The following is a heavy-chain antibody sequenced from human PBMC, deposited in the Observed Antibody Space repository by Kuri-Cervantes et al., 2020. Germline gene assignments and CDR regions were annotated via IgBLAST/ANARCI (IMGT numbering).Heavy chain of an antibody. V-gene: IGHV1-18*01. CDR3: AREYCSGGSCYYFDY. D-gene: IGHD2-15*01. Sequence: ASVKVSCKASGYTFTSYGISWVRQAPGQGLEWMGWISAYNGNTNYAQKLQGRVTMTTDTSTSTAYMELRSLRSEDTAVYYCAREYCSGGSCYYFDYWGQGTLVTVSS. CDR2: ISAYNGNT. CDR1: GYTFTSYG. J-gene: IGHJ4*02.